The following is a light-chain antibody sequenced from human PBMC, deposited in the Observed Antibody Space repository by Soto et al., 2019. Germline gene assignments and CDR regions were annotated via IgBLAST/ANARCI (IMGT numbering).Light chain of an antibody. CDR2: EVS. V-gene: IGLV2-14*01. Sequence: QSVLTQPASVSGSPGQSITISCTGTSSDVGGYNYVSWYQRHPVKAPKLMIYEVSNRPSGVSNRFSGSKSGNTASLTISGLQAEDEADYYCSSYTSSSTLYVFGTGTKVTVL. CDR1: SSDVGGYNY. J-gene: IGLJ1*01. CDR3: SSYTSSSTLYV.